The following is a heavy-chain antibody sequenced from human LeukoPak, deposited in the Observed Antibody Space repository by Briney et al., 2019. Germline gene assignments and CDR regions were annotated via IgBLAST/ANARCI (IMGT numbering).Heavy chain of an antibody. Sequence: GGSLRLSCSASGFTFSSYAMHWVRQAPGKGLEYVSAISSNGGSTYYADSVKGRFTISRDNSKNTLYLQMSSLRAEDTAVYYCAKDPYRASSGLVDYWGQGTLVTVSS. CDR2: ISSNGGST. J-gene: IGHJ4*02. V-gene: IGHV3-64D*06. CDR1: GFTFSSYA. D-gene: IGHD5-12*01. CDR3: AKDPYRASSGLVDY.